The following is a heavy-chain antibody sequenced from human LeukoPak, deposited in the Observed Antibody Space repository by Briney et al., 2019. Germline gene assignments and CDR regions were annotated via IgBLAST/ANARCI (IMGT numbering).Heavy chain of an antibody. CDR2: ISGDGGST. CDR1: GFPFSSSW. J-gene: IGHJ3*02. Sequence: PGGSLRLSCAASGFPFSSSWVHWVRQAPGKGPGWVSRISGDGGSTEYADSVKGRFAISRDNAKNTLYLQMNSLRAEDTAVYYCAARFRDGLDIWGQGTMVTVSS. V-gene: IGHV3-74*01. CDR3: AARFRDGLDI.